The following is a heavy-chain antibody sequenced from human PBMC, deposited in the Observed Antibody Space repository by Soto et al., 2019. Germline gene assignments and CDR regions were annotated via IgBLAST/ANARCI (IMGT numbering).Heavy chain of an antibody. J-gene: IGHJ5*02. CDR3: ARTYHDIVVVVAATGWFDP. CDR1: GGSISSGGYY. Sequence: SETLSLTCTVSGGSISSGGYYWSWIRQHPGKGLEWIGYIYYSGSTYYNPSLKSRVTISVDTSKNQFSLKLSSVTAADTAVYYCARTYHDIVVVVAATGWFDPWGQGTLVTVSS. D-gene: IGHD2-15*01. V-gene: IGHV4-31*03. CDR2: IYYSGST.